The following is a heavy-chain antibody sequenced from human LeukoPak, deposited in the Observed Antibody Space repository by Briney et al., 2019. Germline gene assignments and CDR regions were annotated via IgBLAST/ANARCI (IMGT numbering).Heavy chain of an antibody. V-gene: IGHV3-30*02. CDR1: GFTFSSYG. CDR2: IRYDGSNK. D-gene: IGHD2-15*01. J-gene: IGHJ3*02. Sequence: QTGGSLRLSCAVSGFTFSSYGMQWVRQAPGKGLEWVAFIRYDGSNKFYADSVKGRSTISRDNSKSTLYLEMNSLRAEDTAVYYCAKDRSFGRSDGFDIWGQGTMVTVSS. CDR3: AKDRSFGRSDGFDI.